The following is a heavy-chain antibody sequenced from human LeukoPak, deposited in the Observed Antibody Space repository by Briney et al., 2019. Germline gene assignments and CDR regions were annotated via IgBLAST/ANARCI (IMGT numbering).Heavy chain of an antibody. Sequence: SETLSLTCTVSGYSISSYYWSWIRQPPGKGLEWIGYIYYSGTTNYNPSLKSRVTISVDTSKNQFSLKLSSVTAADTAVYYCARTYGSGSDLFNWFHPWGQGTLVTVSS. V-gene: IGHV4-59*01. CDR2: IYYSGTT. CDR3: ARTYGSGSDLFNWFHP. J-gene: IGHJ5*02. D-gene: IGHD3-10*01. CDR1: GYSISSYY.